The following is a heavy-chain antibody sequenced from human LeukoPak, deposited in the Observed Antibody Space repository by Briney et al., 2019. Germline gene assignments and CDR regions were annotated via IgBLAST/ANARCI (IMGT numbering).Heavy chain of an antibody. J-gene: IGHJ5*02. D-gene: IGHD1-26*01. Sequence: ASVRVSCKASGYTFTGYYMHWVRQAPGQGLEWMGLINPTGGSTGYAQKFQGRVTMTRDMSTSTDYMELSSLRSEDTAIYYCARDNSVGDNAWWFDPWGQGTLVTVSS. CDR3: ARDNSVGDNAWWFDP. V-gene: IGHV1-46*01. CDR2: INPTGGST. CDR1: GYTFTGYY.